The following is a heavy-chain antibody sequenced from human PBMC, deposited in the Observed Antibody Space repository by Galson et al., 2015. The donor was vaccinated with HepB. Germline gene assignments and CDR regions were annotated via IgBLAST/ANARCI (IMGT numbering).Heavy chain of an antibody. V-gene: IGHV3-9*01. CDR2: INWDGNTM. Sequence: SLRLSCAASGFAFDDYAMHWVRQAPGKGLEWVSGINWDGNTMDYADSSKGRFTISRDNVNNSLHLQMNNLRPEDTAFYYCAAAAKFDLRSPYLAWGRGTLVIVTS. D-gene: IGHD3-3*01. J-gene: IGHJ4*02. CDR1: GFAFDDYA. CDR3: AAAAKFDLRSPYLA.